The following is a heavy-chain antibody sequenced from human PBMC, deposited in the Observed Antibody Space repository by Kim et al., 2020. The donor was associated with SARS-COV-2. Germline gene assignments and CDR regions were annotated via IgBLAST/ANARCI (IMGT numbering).Heavy chain of an antibody. CDR1: GFTFSSYG. J-gene: IGHJ5*02. CDR3: AKNLQFTFGGVFDRPDP. Sequence: GGSLRLSCAASGFTFSSYGMHWVRQAPGKGLEWVAVISYDGSNKYYADSVKGRFTISRDNSKNTLYLQMNSLRAEDRAVYYCAKNLQFTFGGVFDRPDP. D-gene: IGHD3-16*02. V-gene: IGHV3-30*18. CDR2: ISYDGSNK.